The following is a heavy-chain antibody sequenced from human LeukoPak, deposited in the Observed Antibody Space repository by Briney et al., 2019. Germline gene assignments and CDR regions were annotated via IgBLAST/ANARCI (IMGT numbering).Heavy chain of an antibody. Sequence: GGSLRLSCAASGFTFSSFAMSWVRQAPGKGLEWVSGISGSGGNTYYADSLKGRFTISTDNSKNTLYLQMNSLRAEDTAVYYCAKRGGLPPLDYSYYYMDVWGKGTTVTVSS. J-gene: IGHJ6*03. CDR1: GFTFSSFA. CDR2: ISGSGGNT. D-gene: IGHD2-21*02. CDR3: AKRGGLPPLDYSYYYMDV. V-gene: IGHV3-23*01.